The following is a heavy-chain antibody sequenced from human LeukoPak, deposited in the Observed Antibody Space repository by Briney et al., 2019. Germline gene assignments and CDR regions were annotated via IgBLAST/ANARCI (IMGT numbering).Heavy chain of an antibody. V-gene: IGHV3-48*01. D-gene: IGHD6-19*01. CDR1: GFTFSSYS. J-gene: IGHJ6*02. Sequence: GGSLRLSCAASGFTFSSYSMSWVRQAPGKGLEWVSYISSSSSTIYYADSVKGRFTISRDNAKNSLYLQMNSLRAEDTAVYYCARGRSGWSPYYYYGMDVWGQGTTVTVSS. CDR3: ARGRSGWSPYYYYGMDV. CDR2: ISSSSSTI.